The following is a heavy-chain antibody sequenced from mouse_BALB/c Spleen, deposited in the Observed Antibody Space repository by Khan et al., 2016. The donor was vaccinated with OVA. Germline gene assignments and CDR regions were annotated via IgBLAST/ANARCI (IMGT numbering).Heavy chain of an antibody. V-gene: IGHV5-6-3*01. CDR2: INSNGGST. Sequence: EVELVESGGGLVQPGGSLKLSCAASGFTFSSYGMSWVRQTPDKRLELVATINSNGGSTYYPDSVKGRFTISRDNAKNTLYLQMSSLKSADTAMYYCARMARTIYWGQGTTLTVSS. J-gene: IGHJ2*01. CDR3: ARMARTIY. CDR1: GFTFSSYG.